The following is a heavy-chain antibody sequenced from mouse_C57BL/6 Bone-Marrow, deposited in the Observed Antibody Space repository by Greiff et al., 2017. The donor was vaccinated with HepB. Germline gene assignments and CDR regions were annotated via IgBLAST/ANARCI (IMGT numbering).Heavy chain of an antibody. CDR3: ASHEPSFYYDYDWYFDY. CDR2: FYPGSGSI. D-gene: IGHD2-4*01. V-gene: IGHV1-62-2*01. Sequence: QVQLQQSGAELVKPGASVKLSCKASGYTFTEYTIHWVKQRSGQGLEWIGWFYPGSGSIKYNEKFKDKATLTADKSSSTVYMELSRLTSEDSAVYFCASHEPSFYYDYDWYFDYWGQGTTLTVSS. CDR1: GYTFTEYT. J-gene: IGHJ2*01.